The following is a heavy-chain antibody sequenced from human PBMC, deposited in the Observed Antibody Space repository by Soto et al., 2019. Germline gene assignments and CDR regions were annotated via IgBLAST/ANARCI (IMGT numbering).Heavy chain of an antibody. J-gene: IGHJ4*02. CDR3: AKDGAVATTFSYYFDY. CDR2: ISGSGGST. D-gene: IGHD5-12*01. Sequence: GGSLRLSCAASGFTFSSYAMSWVRQAPGKGLEWVSAISGSGGSTYYADSVKGRFTISRDNSKNTLYLQMNSLRAEDTAVYYCAKDGAVATTFSYYFDYWGQGTLVTVSS. V-gene: IGHV3-23*01. CDR1: GFTFSSYA.